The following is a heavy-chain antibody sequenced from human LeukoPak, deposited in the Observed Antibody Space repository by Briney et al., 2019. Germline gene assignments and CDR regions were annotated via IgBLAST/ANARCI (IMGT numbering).Heavy chain of an antibody. CDR2: IIPIFGTA. J-gene: IGHJ6*03. CDR3: ARGSPPPPRYCSSTSCYYYYYYMDV. V-gene: IGHV1-69*13. CDR1: GGTFSSYA. D-gene: IGHD2-2*01. Sequence: ASVKVSCKASGGTFSSYAISWVRQAPGQGLECMGGIIPIFGTANYAQKFQGRVTITADESTSTAYMELSSLRSEDTAVYYCARGSPPPPRYCSSTSCYYYYYYMDVWGKGTTVTVSS.